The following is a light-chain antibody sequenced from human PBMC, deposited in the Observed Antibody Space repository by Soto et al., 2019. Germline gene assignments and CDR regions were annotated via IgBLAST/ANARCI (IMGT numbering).Light chain of an antibody. CDR3: QQYNNWPAIT. V-gene: IGKV3-20*01. Sequence: EIVLTQSPGTVSLSPGERATLSCRASQTITTLAWYQRKPGQAPRLLIYRVSSRATGVPDRFSGSGSGTDYTLTISRLEPEDFAIYYGQQYNNWPAITFGQGTRLEIK. J-gene: IGKJ5*01. CDR1: QTITT. CDR2: RVS.